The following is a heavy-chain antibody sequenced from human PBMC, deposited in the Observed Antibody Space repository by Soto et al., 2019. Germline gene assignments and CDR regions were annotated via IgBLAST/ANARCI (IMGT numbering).Heavy chain of an antibody. V-gene: IGHV1-69*06. CDR2: IIPIFGTA. CDR3: AREPNCSGGSCFDYSGMDV. CDR1: GGTFSSYA. D-gene: IGHD2-15*01. J-gene: IGHJ6*02. Sequence: ASVKVSCKACGGTFSSYAISWVRQAPGQGREWMGGIIPIFGTANYAQKFQGRVTITADKSTSTAYMELSSLRSEDTAVYYCAREPNCSGGSCFDYSGMDVWGQGTTVTVSS.